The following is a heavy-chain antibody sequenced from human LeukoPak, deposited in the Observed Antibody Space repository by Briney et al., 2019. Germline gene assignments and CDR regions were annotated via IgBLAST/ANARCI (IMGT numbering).Heavy chain of an antibody. Sequence: ASVKVSCKASGYTFTSYDINWVRQATGQGLEWLGWMDPNSGNTLYAQKFQGRVTMTRNTSITTAYMELSSLRSEDTAVYYCARGRSPPAAAESLFDPWGQGTLVTGSS. D-gene: IGHD6-13*01. CDR3: ARGRSPPAAAESLFDP. CDR1: GYTFTSYD. J-gene: IGHJ5*02. CDR2: MDPNSGNT. V-gene: IGHV1-8*02.